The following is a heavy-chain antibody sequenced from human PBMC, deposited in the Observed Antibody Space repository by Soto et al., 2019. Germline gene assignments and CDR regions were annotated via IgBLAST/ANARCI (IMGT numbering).Heavy chain of an antibody. J-gene: IGHJ2*01. D-gene: IGHD6-19*01. CDR1: GFTFSSYW. V-gene: IGHV3-74*01. Sequence: EVQLVESGGGLVQPGGSLRLSCAASGFTFSSYWMHWVRQAPGKGLVWVSRVNSDESTTTYADSVKGRFTISRDNAKKPRSLQMNSLRAEATAVYYCARGGSSDWYGRFELWGRGTLVTVSS. CDR3: ARGGSSDWYGRFEL. CDR2: VNSDESTT.